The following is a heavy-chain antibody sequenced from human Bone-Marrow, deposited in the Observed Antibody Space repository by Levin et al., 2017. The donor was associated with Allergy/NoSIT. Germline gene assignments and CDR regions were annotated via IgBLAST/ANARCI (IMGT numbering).Heavy chain of an antibody. V-gene: IGHV3-74*01. D-gene: IGHD2-2*01. J-gene: IGHJ4*02. CDR2: INSGGSAT. CDR1: GFTFSTYW. Sequence: SCAVSGFTFSTYWMHWVRQAPGKGLVWVSRINSGGSATDYADSVKGRFTISRDNARNTLYLQMNSLSAEDTAVYHCAKGGCSATSCLDYWGQGTLVTVSS. CDR3: AKGGCSATSCLDY.